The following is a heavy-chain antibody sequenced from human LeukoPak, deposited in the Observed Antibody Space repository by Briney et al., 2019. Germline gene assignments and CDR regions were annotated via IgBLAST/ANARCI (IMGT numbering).Heavy chain of an antibody. V-gene: IGHV5-51*03. Sequence: GESLKISCKGSGYSFTSYWIGWVRQMPGKGLEWMGIIYPGDSDTRYSPSFQGQVTISADKSISTAYLQWSSLKASDTAMYYCAEQWLVPDNWFDPWGQGTLVTVSS. J-gene: IGHJ5*02. CDR3: AEQWLVPDNWFDP. CDR2: IYPGDSDT. CDR1: GYSFTSYW. D-gene: IGHD6-19*01.